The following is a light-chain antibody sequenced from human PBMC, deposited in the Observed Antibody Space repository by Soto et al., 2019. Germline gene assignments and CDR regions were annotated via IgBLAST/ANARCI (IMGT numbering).Light chain of an antibody. V-gene: IGKV1-5*03. Sequence: DIQMTQYPSTLSASVGDRVTITCRATQTISNWLAWYQQKPGKAPKLLIYKTSTLETGVPSRFSGSGSGTEFTLTITSLQPDDFAIYYCQQYNSLSTFGQGTRWIS. CDR1: QTISNW. J-gene: IGKJ1*01. CDR2: KTS. CDR3: QQYNSLST.